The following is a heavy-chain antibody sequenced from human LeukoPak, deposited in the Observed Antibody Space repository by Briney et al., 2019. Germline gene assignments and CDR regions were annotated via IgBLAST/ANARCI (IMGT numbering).Heavy chain of an antibody. Sequence: PGGSLRLSCATSGFIYSGYYMSWMRQAPGKGREGVSYISGIGNDISYADTVKGRFTISRDNAKGSLYLQMNSLRADDTDVYYCARDRGSMIVVRTTNWYFVLWGRGTLVAVSS. CDR3: ARDRGSMIVVRTTNWYFVL. CDR1: GFIYSGYY. J-gene: IGHJ2*01. D-gene: IGHD3-22*01. CDR2: ISGIGNDI. V-gene: IGHV3-11*04.